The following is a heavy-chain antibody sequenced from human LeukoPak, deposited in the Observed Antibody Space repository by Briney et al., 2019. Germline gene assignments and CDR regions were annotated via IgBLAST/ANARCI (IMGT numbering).Heavy chain of an antibody. CDR2: ISYDGSNK. Sequence: GRSLRLSCAASGFTFSSYAMHWVRQAPGKGLEWVAVISYDGSNKYYADSVKGRFTISRDNSKNTLYLQMNSLRAEDTAVYYCAKKSVWSPFDYWGQGTLVTVSS. V-gene: IGHV3-30-3*02. D-gene: IGHD3-10*01. CDR3: AKKSVWSPFDY. CDR1: GFTFSSYA. J-gene: IGHJ4*02.